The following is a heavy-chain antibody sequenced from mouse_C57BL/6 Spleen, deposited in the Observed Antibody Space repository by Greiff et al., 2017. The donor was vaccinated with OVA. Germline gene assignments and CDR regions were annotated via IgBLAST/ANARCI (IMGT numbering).Heavy chain of an antibody. CDR3: ARNWRGYDYGEFAY. Sequence: QVQLKQSGPGLVQPSQSLSITCTVSGFSLTSYGVHWVRQSPGKGLEWLGVIWSGGSTDYNAAFISRLGISKDNSKSQVFFKMNSLQADDTAIYYCARNWRGYDYGEFAYWGQGTLVTVSA. CDR2: IWSGGST. CDR1: GFSLTSYG. J-gene: IGHJ3*01. V-gene: IGHV2-2*01. D-gene: IGHD2-4*01.